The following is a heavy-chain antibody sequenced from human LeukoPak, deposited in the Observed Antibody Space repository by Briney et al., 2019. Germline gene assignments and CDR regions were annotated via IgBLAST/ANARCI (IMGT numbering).Heavy chain of an antibody. V-gene: IGHV4-59*01. CDR3: ARAGAIAARPDFDY. CDR1: GGSISSYY. J-gene: IGHJ4*02. CDR2: IYYSGST. D-gene: IGHD6-6*01. Sequence: SETLSLTCTVSGGSISSYYWSWIRQPPGKGLEWIGYIYYSGSTNYNPSLYSRVTISVDTSKNQFSLKLSSVTAADTAIYYCARAGAIAARPDFDYWGQGTLVTVSS.